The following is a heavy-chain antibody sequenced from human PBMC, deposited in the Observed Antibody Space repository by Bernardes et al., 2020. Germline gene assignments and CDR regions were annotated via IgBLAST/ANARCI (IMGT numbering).Heavy chain of an antibody. CDR3: ARHVAELLNFDY. Sequence: SETLSLTCTVSGGSISSSSYYWGWIRQPPGKGLEWIGSIYYSGSTYYNPSLESRVTISVDTSKNQFSLKLSSVTAADTAVYYCARHVAELLNFDYWGQGTLVTVSS. J-gene: IGHJ4*02. V-gene: IGHV4-39*01. CDR1: GGSISSSSYY. CDR2: IYYSGST. D-gene: IGHD1-26*01.